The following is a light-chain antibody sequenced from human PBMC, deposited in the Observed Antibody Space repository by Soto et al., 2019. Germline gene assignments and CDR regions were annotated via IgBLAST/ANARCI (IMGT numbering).Light chain of an antibody. CDR3: QQDNSWPPS. J-gene: IGKJ1*01. Sequence: ETVMAQSPASLSVSPGERATLSCRASQTVNSRLAWYQQKPGQPPRPLIYDASTRATGIPARFRASGSGTEFTLTISRLQSEDFAIYYCQQDNSWPPSFGQGTKVEI. CDR1: QTVNSR. V-gene: IGKV3-15*01. CDR2: DAS.